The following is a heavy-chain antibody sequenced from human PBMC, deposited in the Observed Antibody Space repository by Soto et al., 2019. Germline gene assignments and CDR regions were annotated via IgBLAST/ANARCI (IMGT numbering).Heavy chain of an antibody. CDR1: GYTFTGYY. Sequence: ASVKVSCKASGYTFTGYYMHWVRQAPGQGLEWMGWINPNGGVTKYAQKFQGWVSMTRDTSIRTVYMQLSRLRSDDTAVYYCARESGGVTATLDYYYFYMDFWGTGTTVTVSS. J-gene: IGHJ6*03. D-gene: IGHD3-16*01. CDR3: ARESGGVTATLDYYYFYMDF. CDR2: INPNGGVT. V-gene: IGHV1-2*04.